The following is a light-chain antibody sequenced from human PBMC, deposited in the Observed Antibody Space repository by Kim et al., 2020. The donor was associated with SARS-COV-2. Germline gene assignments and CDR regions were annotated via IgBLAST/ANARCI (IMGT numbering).Light chain of an antibody. CDR2: GAS. CDR1: QSVRSN. Sequence: CVSLEDRATLSGRASQSVRSNLAWYQQKPGQAPRLLIYGASTRATGIPARFSGSGSGTEFSVTISSLQSEDFAVYYCQQYANWPYGFGQGTKLEIK. J-gene: IGKJ2*03. CDR3: QQYANWPYG. V-gene: IGKV3-15*01.